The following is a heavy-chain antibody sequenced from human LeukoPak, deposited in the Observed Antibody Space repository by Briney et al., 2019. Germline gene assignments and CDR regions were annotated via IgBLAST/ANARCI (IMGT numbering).Heavy chain of an antibody. CDR1: GYRFTDYY. Sequence: ASVKVSCKASGYRFTDYYVHWVRQAPGQGLEWMGWINPNNGGTNYAQMFYGRVTMTRDTSITTAYMELNRLTSDDTAAYYCARELGFCSTTSCPLYHYWGQGTLVTVSS. V-gene: IGHV1-2*02. CDR3: ARELGFCSTTSCPLYHY. CDR2: INPNNGGT. D-gene: IGHD2-2*01. J-gene: IGHJ4*02.